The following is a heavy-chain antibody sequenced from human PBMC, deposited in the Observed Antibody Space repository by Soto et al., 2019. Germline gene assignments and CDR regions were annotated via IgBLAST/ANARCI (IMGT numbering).Heavy chain of an antibody. CDR3: VRGASLNFDY. D-gene: IGHD1-26*01. J-gene: IGHJ4*02. Sequence: EVQLVESGGGVLRPGGSLRLSCAASGFTFDDYGMSWARQAPGKGLEWVSGVTWNGGSTGYADSVKGRLTISRDNAKNSLYLQMNSLRAEDTAFYYCVRGASLNFDYWGQGTLVTVSS. CDR1: GFTFDDYG. CDR2: VTWNGGST. V-gene: IGHV3-20*04.